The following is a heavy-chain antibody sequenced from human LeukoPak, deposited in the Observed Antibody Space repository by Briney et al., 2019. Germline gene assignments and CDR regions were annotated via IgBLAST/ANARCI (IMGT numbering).Heavy chain of an antibody. Sequence: GGSLRLSCAASGFTFSSYWMHWVRQAPGKWLVWVSRINSDGSSTSYADSVKGRFTISRDNAKNTLYLQMNSLRAEDTAVYYCAREDIVVVPAARSRAGQNYYYYYMDVWGKGTTVTVSS. V-gene: IGHV3-74*01. J-gene: IGHJ6*03. D-gene: IGHD2-2*01. CDR3: AREDIVVVPAARSRAGQNYYYYYMDV. CDR1: GFTFSSYW. CDR2: INSDGSST.